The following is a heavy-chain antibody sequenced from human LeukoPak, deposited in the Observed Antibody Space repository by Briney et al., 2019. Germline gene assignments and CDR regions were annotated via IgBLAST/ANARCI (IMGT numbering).Heavy chain of an antibody. Sequence: PGGSLRLSCIASGFAFNSYEMNWVRQAPGKGLEWVSYISSSGSIKHYADSVKGRFTISRDNAKNSLYLQMNSLRAEDTAVYHCARARYTSGWETLDYWGQGTLVTVSS. CDR1: GFAFNSYE. D-gene: IGHD6-19*01. CDR3: ARARYTSGWETLDY. CDR2: ISSSGSIK. V-gene: IGHV3-48*03. J-gene: IGHJ4*02.